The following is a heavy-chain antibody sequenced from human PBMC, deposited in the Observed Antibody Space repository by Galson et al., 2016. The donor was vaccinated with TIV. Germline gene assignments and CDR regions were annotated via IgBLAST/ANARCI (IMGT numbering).Heavy chain of an antibody. CDR1: GGTFSTYT. CDR2: IIPVLGMT. J-gene: IGHJ4*02. CDR3: ARGDTGRHYEAYFDS. V-gene: IGHV1-69*02. Sequence: SVKLSCKASGGTFSTYTINWVRQAPGQGLQWLGRIIPVLGMTNYAQRLQGRVTITADRSTSTAYMELSSLRSDDTAVYYCARGDTGRHYEAYFDSWDQGKVVTVSS. D-gene: IGHD3-3*01.